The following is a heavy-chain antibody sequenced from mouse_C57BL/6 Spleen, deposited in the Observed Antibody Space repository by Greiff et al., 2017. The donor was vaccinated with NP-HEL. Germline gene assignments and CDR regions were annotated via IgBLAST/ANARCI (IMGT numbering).Heavy chain of an antibody. V-gene: IGHV1-42*01. J-gene: IGHJ2*01. CDR3: ASSPPNYYDSSYVYCDY. CDR2: INPSTGGT. D-gene: IGHD1-1*01. Sequence: VQLQQSGPELVKPGASVKISCKASGYSFTGYYMNWVKQSPEKSLEWIGEINPSTGGTTYNQTFKAKATLTVDKSSSTAYMQLKSLTAEDSAVYYCASSPPNYYDSSYVYCDYGGQGTTLTVSS. CDR1: GYSFTGYY.